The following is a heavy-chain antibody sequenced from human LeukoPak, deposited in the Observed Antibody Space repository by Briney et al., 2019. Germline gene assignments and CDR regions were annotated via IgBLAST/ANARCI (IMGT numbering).Heavy chain of an antibody. J-gene: IGHJ4*02. D-gene: IGHD6-19*01. V-gene: IGHV4-39*07. CDR3: ASERYSSGWYIYY. CDR2: IYYSGST. CDR1: GFTFSSYW. Sequence: PGGSLRLSCAASGFTFSSYWVSWIRQPPGKGLEWIGSIYYSGSTYYNPSLKSRVTISVDTSKNQFSLKLSSVTAADTAVYYRASERYSSGWYIYYWGQGTLVTVSS.